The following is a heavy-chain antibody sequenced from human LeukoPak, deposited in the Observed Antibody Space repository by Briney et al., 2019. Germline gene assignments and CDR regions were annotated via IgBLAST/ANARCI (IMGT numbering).Heavy chain of an antibody. CDR1: GASTASHY. CDR3: ATIPRWGVPAAMLYYYGTDV. V-gene: IGHV4-59*08. D-gene: IGHD2-2*01. CDR2: MFDTVST. J-gene: IGHJ6*02. Sequence: SETPSLTCTVSGASTASHYWTWLRQPPGKELEWIAYMFDTVSTKSNPSLKSRLTLSVDTSKNQFSLNLSSVTAADTAVYYCATIPRWGVPAAMLYYYGTDVWGQGTTVTVSS.